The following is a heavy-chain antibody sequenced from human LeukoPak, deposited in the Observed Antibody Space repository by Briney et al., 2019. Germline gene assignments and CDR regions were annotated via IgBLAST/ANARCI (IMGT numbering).Heavy chain of an antibody. CDR3: ARAVVEPATTQDYYYYCMDV. V-gene: IGHV1-2*02. CDR2: INPTNGGT. D-gene: IGHD2-15*01. J-gene: IGHJ6*03. CDR1: GYTFTGYY. Sequence: ASVRVSCKASGYTFTGYYMHWVRQAPGQGLEWMGWINPTNGGTIFAQKFQGRVTLTSDTTISTAYMTRLRSDDTAIYYCARAVVEPATTQDYYYYCMDVWGEGTTVTVSS.